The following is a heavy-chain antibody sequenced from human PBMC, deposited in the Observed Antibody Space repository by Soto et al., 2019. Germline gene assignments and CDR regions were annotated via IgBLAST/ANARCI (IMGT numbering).Heavy chain of an antibody. CDR3: ARDRRYYDSSGYSSFDY. CDR2: IYYSGST. CDR1: VGSISSGGYY. V-gene: IGHV4-31*03. Sequence: TLSLTCTVSVGSISSGGYYWSWILQHPGKGLEWIGYIYYSGSTYYNPSRKSRVTISVDTSKNQFSLKLSSVTAADTAVYYCARDRRYYDSSGYSSFDYWGQGTLVTVSS. D-gene: IGHD3-22*01. J-gene: IGHJ4*02.